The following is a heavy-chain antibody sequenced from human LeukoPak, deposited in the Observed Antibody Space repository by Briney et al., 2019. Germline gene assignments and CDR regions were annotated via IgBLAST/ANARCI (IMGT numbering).Heavy chain of an antibody. V-gene: IGHV3-7*03. D-gene: IGHD1-26*01. CDR3: TRDYRGTFDY. J-gene: IGHJ4*02. CDR1: GFTFSSYA. CDR2: IKQDGSEE. Sequence: GGSLRLSCAASGFTFSSYAMSWVRQAPGKGLEWVANIKQDGSEENYVDSVKGRFTISRDNAKNSLYLQMNSLRAEDTAIYYCTRDYRGTFDYWGQGTLVTVSS.